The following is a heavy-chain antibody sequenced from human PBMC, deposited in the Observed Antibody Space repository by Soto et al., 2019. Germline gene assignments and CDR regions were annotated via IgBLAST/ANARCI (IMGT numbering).Heavy chain of an antibody. CDR1: VGSISIYY. CDR3: ARVHYGMDV. J-gene: IGHJ6*02. CDR2: IYYSGST. V-gene: IGHV4-59*01. Sequence: SETLSLTCTVSVGSISIYYWSWIRQPPGKGLEWIGYIYYSGSTNYNPSLKSRVTISVDTSKNQFSLKLNSVTAADTAVYYCARVHYGMDVWGQGTTVTVSS.